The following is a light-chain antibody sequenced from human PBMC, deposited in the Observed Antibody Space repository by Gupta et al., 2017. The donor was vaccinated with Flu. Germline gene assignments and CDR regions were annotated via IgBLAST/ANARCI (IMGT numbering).Light chain of an antibody. Sequence: GERVPPSCRGSRFVGIYLAWYQQQHGQAPRLLIYLASTRATGIPARFSGSASDPDFSLTINTLQSEDYAVYFCQQYNTWPWTFGRGTRVEMK. V-gene: IGKV3-15*01. CDR3: QQYNTWPWT. J-gene: IGKJ1*01. CDR1: RFVGIY. CDR2: LAS.